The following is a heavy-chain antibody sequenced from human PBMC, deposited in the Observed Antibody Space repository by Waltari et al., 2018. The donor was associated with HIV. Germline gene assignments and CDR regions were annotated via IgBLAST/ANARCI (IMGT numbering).Heavy chain of an antibody. Sequence: QVQLVQSGAEVKKPGSSVKVSCKASGCTFSSSAISWMRQAPGQGLEWMGGIIPIFDTSNYAQKFQGRVTITADESTSTAYMELSSLRSDDTAVYYCARELKQLSPQDYDSPPRGFDIWGQGTMVTVSS. CDR3: ARELKQLSPQDYDSPPRGFDI. CDR2: IIPIFDTS. V-gene: IGHV1-69*12. D-gene: IGHD3-22*01. J-gene: IGHJ3*02. CDR1: GCTFSSSA.